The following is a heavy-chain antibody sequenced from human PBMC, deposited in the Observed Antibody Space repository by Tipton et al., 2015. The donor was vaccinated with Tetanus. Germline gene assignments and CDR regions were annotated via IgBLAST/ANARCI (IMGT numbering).Heavy chain of an antibody. J-gene: IGHJ4*02. Sequence: TLSLTCAVSGGSITDYYWSWIRQPPGKGLEWIGYMHHSGYANYNPSLKSRVTISMDTSGNQFALRLSYVTAADTAMYYCASGGGDNWNFWPYXGQGALVTVSS. CDR1: GGSITDYY. CDR2: MHHSGYA. V-gene: IGHV4-59*01. D-gene: IGHD1-7*01. CDR3: ASGGGDNWNFWPY.